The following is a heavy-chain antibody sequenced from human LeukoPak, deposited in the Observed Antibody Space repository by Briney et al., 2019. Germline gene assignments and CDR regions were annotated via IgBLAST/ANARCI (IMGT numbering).Heavy chain of an antibody. CDR2: IWYDGSNK. D-gene: IGHD3-10*01. CDR1: GFTFSSYA. J-gene: IGHJ4*02. CDR3: ARESAPYYYGSRSYYPPDFDY. Sequence: GGSLRLSCAASGFTFSSYAMSWVRQAPGKGLEWVAVIWYDGSNKYYADSVKGRFTISRDNSKNTLYLQMNSLRAEDTAVYYCARESAPYYYGSRSYYPPDFDYWGQGTLVTVSS. V-gene: IGHV3-33*08.